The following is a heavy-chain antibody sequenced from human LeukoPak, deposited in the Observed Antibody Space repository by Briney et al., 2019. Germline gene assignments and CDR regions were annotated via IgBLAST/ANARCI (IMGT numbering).Heavy chain of an antibody. Sequence: PGGSLRLSCAASGFTVSSNYMSWVRQAPGKGLEWVSVIYSGGSTYYADSVKGRFTISRDNSKNTLYLQMNSLRAEDTAVYYCVSAGSNYANPYYYYYMDVWGKGTTVTVSS. J-gene: IGHJ6*03. CDR1: GFTVSSNY. D-gene: IGHD4-11*01. CDR2: IYSGGST. CDR3: VSAGSNYANPYYYYYMDV. V-gene: IGHV3-53*01.